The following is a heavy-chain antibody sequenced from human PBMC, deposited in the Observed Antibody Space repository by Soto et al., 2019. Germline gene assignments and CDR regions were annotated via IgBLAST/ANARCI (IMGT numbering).Heavy chain of an antibody. CDR2: ISGSGGST. Sequence: GGSLRLSCAASGFTFSSYAMSWVRQAPGKGLEWVSAISGSGGSTYYADSVKGRFTISRDNSKNTLYLQMNSLRAEDTAVYYCAKDLPGYYDFWSGYQPDFDYWGQGTLVTVSS. J-gene: IGHJ4*02. V-gene: IGHV3-23*01. CDR3: AKDLPGYYDFWSGYQPDFDY. D-gene: IGHD3-3*01. CDR1: GFTFSSYA.